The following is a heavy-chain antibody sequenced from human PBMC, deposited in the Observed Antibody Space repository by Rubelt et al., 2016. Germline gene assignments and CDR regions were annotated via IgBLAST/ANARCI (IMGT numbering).Heavy chain of an antibody. J-gene: IGHJ4*02. V-gene: IGHV1-68*02. CDR3: ARSASIAGD. Sequence: QVQLGQSEAEVKKPGASVKVSCKASGYTFTYCSLHWLQQAPGQGLERMSWITLYNGNTNYAKKFQGRVTITRDMSLRTAYIGLSSLRSEDSAVYYWARSASIAGDWGQGTLVTVSS. D-gene: IGHD6-6*01. CDR2: ITLYNGNT. CDR1: GYTFTYCS.